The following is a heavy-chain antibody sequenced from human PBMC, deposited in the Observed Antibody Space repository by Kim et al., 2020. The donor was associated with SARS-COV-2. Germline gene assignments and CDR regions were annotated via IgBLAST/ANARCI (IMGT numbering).Heavy chain of an antibody. CDR2: IYYSGST. CDR3: ARDTRIAAAGIDP. Sequence: SETLSLTCTVSGGSISSGGYYWSWIRQHPGKGLEWIGYIYYSGSTYYNPSLKSRVTISVDTSKNQFSLKLSSVTAADTAVYYCARDTRIAAAGIDPWGQGTLVTVSS. CDR1: GGSISSGGYY. D-gene: IGHD6-13*01. V-gene: IGHV4-31*03. J-gene: IGHJ5*02.